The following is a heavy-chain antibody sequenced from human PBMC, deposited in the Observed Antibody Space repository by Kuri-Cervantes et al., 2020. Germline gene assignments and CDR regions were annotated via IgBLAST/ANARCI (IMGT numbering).Heavy chain of an antibody. V-gene: IGHV4-59*12. CDR1: GGSISSYY. J-gene: IGHJ6*03. CDR3: AREAYRDYYYVDV. D-gene: IGHD1-14*01. Sequence: SETLSLTCTVSGGSISSYYWSWIRQPPGKGLEWIGYIYYSGSTNYNPSLQSRVTISVDTSKNQFSLKLSSVTDADTAAYYCAREAYRDYYYVDVWGKGTTVTVSS. CDR2: IYYSGST.